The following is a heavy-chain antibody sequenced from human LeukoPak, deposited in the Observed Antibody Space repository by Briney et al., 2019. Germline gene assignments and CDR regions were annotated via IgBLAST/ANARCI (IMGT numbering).Heavy chain of an antibody. CDR1: GFNFSSYA. Sequence: GGSLRLSCAASGFNFSSYAMSWVRQAPGKGLEWVSAISGSGGSTYYADSVKGRFTISRDNSKNTLYLQMNSLRAEDTAVYYCAKYYGSGSRLTYYFIDYWGQGTLVTVSS. V-gene: IGHV3-23*01. CDR3: AKYYGSGSRLTYYFIDY. D-gene: IGHD3-10*01. J-gene: IGHJ4*02. CDR2: ISGSGGST.